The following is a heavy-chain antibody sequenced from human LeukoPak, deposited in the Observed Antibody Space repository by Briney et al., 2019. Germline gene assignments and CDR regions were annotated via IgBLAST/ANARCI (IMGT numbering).Heavy chain of an antibody. Sequence: GGSLRLSCAASGFTFSSYSMNWVRQAPGKGLEWVSSISSSSSYIYYAGSVKGRFTISRDNAKNSLYLQMNSLRAEDTAVYYCASFAVGPAANFDYWGQGTLVTVSS. CDR3: ASFAVGPAANFDY. D-gene: IGHD2-2*01. CDR2: ISSSSSYI. V-gene: IGHV3-21*01. J-gene: IGHJ4*02. CDR1: GFTFSSYS.